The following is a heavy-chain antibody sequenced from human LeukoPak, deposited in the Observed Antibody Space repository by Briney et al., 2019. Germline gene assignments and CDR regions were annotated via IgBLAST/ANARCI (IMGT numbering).Heavy chain of an antibody. D-gene: IGHD3-10*01. Sequence: SETLSLTCTVSGGSLSSYYWGWVRQPPGKGVERSGYIYYSGSTNYNPSLKSRLTISVDTSKNQFSLKLSSVTAADTAVYYCASLITMVRGVIPAFDIWGQGTMVTVSS. CDR3: ASLITMVRGVIPAFDI. J-gene: IGHJ3*02. CDR1: GGSLSSYY. CDR2: IYYSGST. V-gene: IGHV4-59*01.